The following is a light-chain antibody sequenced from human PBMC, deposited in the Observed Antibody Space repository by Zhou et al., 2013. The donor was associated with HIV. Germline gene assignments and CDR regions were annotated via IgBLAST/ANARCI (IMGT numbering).Light chain of an antibody. Sequence: DTQLTQSPSSLSASVGDRVTSPCRVCQGISLYLNCFRQRPGKVPNLLIYTAFSLQSGVPSRLSGNGSGADFTLTFSSLQPEDVATFYGQRTYNAPFGGGTKVEIK. CDR3: QRTYNAP. J-gene: IGKJ4*01. CDR1: QGISLY. CDR2: TAF. V-gene: IGKV1-27*01.